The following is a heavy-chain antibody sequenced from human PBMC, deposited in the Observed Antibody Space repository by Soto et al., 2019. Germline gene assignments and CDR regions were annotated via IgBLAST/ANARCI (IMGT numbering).Heavy chain of an antibody. CDR3: ARESEDLTSNFDY. J-gene: IGHJ4*02. CDR1: AFPFTRYS. Sequence: GGSMRLSCSGSAFPFTRYSLDWVRQAPGKGLEWVSSISSTTNYIYYGDSMKGRFTISRDNAKNSLYLEMNSLRAEDTAVYYCARESEDLTSNFDYWGQGTLVNVS. CDR2: ISSTTNYI. V-gene: IGHV3-21*06.